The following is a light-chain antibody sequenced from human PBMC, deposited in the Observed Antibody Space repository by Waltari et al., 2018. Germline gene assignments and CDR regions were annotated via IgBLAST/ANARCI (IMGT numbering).Light chain of an antibody. CDR2: QVS. V-gene: IGKV2-30*01. CDR3: VQGTNVPWT. Sequence: DVVMTQSPLSLPVTPGQPASISCRSSQSLVYSDGKTYLNWLQQKPGQPPRRLIYQVSNRDAGVPYRFSGSGAGTDFTLKISRVEAEYVGVYYCVQGTNVPWTFGQGTKVEIK. J-gene: IGKJ1*01. CDR1: QSLVYSDGKTY.